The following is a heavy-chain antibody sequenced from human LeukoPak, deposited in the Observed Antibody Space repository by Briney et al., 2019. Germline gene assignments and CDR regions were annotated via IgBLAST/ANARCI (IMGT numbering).Heavy chain of an antibody. J-gene: IGHJ4*02. CDR1: GFTFSNAW. V-gene: IGHV3-15*01. CDR2: IKSKTDGWTT. CDR3: TTENDA. Sequence: GGSLRLSCAASGFTFSNAWMSWVRQAPGKGLEWVGRIKSKTDGWTTDYAAPVKGRFTISRDDSKNTLYLEMNSLKTEDAAVYYCTTENDAWGQGTLVTVSS.